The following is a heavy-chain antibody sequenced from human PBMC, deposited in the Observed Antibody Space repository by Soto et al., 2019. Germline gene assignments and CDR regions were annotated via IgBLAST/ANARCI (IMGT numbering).Heavy chain of an antibody. Sequence: PGESLKISCKGSGYSFTSYWIGWVRQMPGKGLEWMGIIYPGDSDTRYSPSFQGQVTISADKSISTAYLQWSSLKASDTAMYYCASLIGIGYGDYVSQSYYYGMDVWGQGTTVTVSS. V-gene: IGHV5-51*01. CDR1: GYSFTSYW. J-gene: IGHJ6*02. CDR2: IYPGDSDT. D-gene: IGHD4-17*01. CDR3: ASLIGIGYGDYVSQSYYYGMDV.